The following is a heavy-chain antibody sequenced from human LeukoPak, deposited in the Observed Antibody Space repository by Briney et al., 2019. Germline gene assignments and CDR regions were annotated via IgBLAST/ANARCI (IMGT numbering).Heavy chain of an antibody. J-gene: IGHJ6*03. CDR3: ARGRTESYYYMDV. D-gene: IGHD3-10*01. CDR1: GYTFTRYD. V-gene: IGHV1-8*01. Sequence: ASVKVSCKTSGYTFTRYDIHWVRQAAGQGLEWMGWMSPRSGNTASARKFQGRVTMTRNTSINTAYMELSSLRPEDTAVYFCARGRTESYYYMDVWGRGTTVTIPS. CDR2: MSPRSGNT.